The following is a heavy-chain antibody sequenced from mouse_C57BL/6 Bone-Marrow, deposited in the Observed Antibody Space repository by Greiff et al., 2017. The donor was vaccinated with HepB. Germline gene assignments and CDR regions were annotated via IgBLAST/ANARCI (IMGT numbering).Heavy chain of an antibody. J-gene: IGHJ2*01. CDR3: ARDGARDGYYLDY. D-gene: IGHD2-3*01. V-gene: IGHV5-16*01. CDR2: INYDGSST. CDR1: GFTFSDYY. Sequence: EVHLVESEGGLVQPGSSMKLSCTASGFTFSDYYMAWVRQVPEKGLEWVANINYDGSSTYYLDSLKSRFIISRDNAKNILYLQMSSLKSEDTATYYCARDGARDGYYLDYWGQGTTLTVSS.